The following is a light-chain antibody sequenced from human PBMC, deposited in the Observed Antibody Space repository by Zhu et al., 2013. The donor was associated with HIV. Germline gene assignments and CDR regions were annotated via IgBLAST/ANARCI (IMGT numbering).Light chain of an antibody. Sequence: EIVMTQSPGTLSVSPGERATLSCRASQSVSSNLAWYQQKPGQAPRLLISAASNRATGFPDRFSGAATGSGTDFTLTISRLEPEDFAVYYCQQYSDWPTFGQGTKVEIK. CDR1: QSVSSN. CDR3: QQYSDWPT. V-gene: IGKV3D-15*01. J-gene: IGKJ1*01. CDR2: AAS.